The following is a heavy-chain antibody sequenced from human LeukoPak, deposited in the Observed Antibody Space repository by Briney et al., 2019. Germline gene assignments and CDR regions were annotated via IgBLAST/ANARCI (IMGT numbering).Heavy chain of an antibody. J-gene: IGHJ4*02. Sequence: GGSLRLSCAASGFTFSSYAMSWVRQAPGKGLEWVSLINTDGSSTNYADSVRGRFTISRDNAKNTLHLQMNSLRAEDTAVYYCARGAGGSGTASDYWGQGTLVTVSS. CDR3: ARGAGGSGTASDY. D-gene: IGHD3-10*01. V-gene: IGHV3-74*01. CDR1: GFTFSSYA. CDR2: INTDGSST.